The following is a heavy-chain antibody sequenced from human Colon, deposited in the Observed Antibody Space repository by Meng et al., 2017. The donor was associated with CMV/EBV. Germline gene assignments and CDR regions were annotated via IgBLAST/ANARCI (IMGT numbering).Heavy chain of an antibody. CDR3: ARGGVRAFAISGWYTL. CDR2: IDPARRA. J-gene: IGHJ4*02. Sequence: GGSRSGYCGTWSRRRAGKELGGIGGIDPARRANYSPSLRSRVTISEDPSKNQFALNLNSVAAANTAVYYCARGGVRAFAISGWYTLWGQGTLVTVSS. D-gene: IGHD6-19*01. CDR1: GGSRSGYC. V-gene: IGHV4-34*01.